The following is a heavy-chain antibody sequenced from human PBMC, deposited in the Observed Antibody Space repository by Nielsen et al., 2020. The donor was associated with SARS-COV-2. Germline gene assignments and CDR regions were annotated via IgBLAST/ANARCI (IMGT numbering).Heavy chain of an antibody. CDR2: ISHSGDT. Sequence: SETLSLTCAVYGGTLSHYHWNWIRQPPGTGLEWIGEISHSGDTKYNPSLKSRVALSLERSKNEFSLRLNSVTAADTAVYFCVRVDGSGSGNYYYGMDVWGDGSPVIVSS. CDR3: VRVDGSGSGNYYYGMDV. J-gene: IGHJ6*04. V-gene: IGHV4-34*01. CDR1: GGTLSHYH. D-gene: IGHD3-10*01.